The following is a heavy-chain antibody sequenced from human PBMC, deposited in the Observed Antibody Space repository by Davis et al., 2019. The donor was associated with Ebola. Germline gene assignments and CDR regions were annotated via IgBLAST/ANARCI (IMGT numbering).Heavy chain of an antibody. J-gene: IGHJ4*02. V-gene: IGHV4-61*08. CDR1: GGSISSGGYY. CDR3: ARGLLWFGELTIYYFDY. D-gene: IGHD3-10*01. Sequence: MPSETLSLTCTVSGGSISSGGYYWSWIRQHPGKGLEWIGYIYYSGSTNYNPSLKSRVTISVDTSKNQFSLKLSSVTAADTAVYYCARGLLWFGELTIYYFDYWGQGTLVTVSS. CDR2: IYYSGST.